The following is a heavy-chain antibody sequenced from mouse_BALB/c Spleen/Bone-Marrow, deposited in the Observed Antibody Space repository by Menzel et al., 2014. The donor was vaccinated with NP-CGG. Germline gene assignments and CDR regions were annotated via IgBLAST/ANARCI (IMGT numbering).Heavy chain of an antibody. CDR2: INPGSGGI. D-gene: IGHD1-1*01. CDR1: GHAFTNYW. Sequence: QVQLQQSGAELVRPGTSVKVSCKASGHAFTNYWIERIKQRPGQGLEWIGVINPGSGGINYNEKFKGKATLTADKSSSTAYMQLSSLTSDDSAVYFCARELVRGMDYWGQGTSVTVSS. J-gene: IGHJ4*01. V-gene: IGHV1-54*01. CDR3: ARELVRGMDY.